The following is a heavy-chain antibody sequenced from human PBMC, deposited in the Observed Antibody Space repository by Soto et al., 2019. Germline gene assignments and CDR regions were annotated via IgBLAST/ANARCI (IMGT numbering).Heavy chain of an antibody. CDR1: GFTFSSYG. J-gene: IGHJ4*02. V-gene: IGHV3-30*18. Sequence: SLRLSCAASGFTFSSYGMHWVRQAPGKGLEWVAVISYDGSNKYYADSVKGRFTISRDNSKNTLYLQMNSLRAEDTAVYYCAKGDLLAYCGGDCPYYFDYWGQGTLVTVSS. D-gene: IGHD2-21*02. CDR3: AKGDLLAYCGGDCPYYFDY. CDR2: ISYDGSNK.